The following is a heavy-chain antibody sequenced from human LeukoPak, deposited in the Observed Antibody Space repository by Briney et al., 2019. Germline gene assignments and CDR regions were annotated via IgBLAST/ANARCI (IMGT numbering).Heavy chain of an antibody. D-gene: IGHD1-14*01. V-gene: IGHV4-59*01. Sequence: KPSETLSLTCTVSGGSIRSYYWTWIRQPPGKGLEYIGYIYYSGSTNYNPSLKGRVNISVDTSKNQFSLKLSSVTAADTAMYYCARIDNREYYFDFWGQGTLVTVSS. CDR1: GGSIRSYY. J-gene: IGHJ4*02. CDR3: ARIDNREYYFDF. CDR2: IYYSGST.